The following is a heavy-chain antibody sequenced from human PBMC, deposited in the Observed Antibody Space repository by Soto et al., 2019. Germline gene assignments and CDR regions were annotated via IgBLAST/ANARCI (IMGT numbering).Heavy chain of an antibody. V-gene: IGHV3-23*01. D-gene: IGHD4-17*01. CDR3: ARGPSYSDSYFDH. J-gene: IGHJ4*02. CDR1: GFTFSTYA. Sequence: GGSLRLSCAASGFTFSTYAMNWVRQAPGKGLEWVSGISGSGDSTYYADSVKGRFTISRDNSKNTVYLQMNSLRLEDTAVYYCARGPSYSDSYFDHWGQGTLVTVSS. CDR2: ISGSGDST.